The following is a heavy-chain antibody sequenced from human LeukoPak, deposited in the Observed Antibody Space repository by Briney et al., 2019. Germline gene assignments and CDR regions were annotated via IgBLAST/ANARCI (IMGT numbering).Heavy chain of an antibody. CDR2: ISSSGSTI. V-gene: IGHV3-48*04. CDR1: GFTFSSYS. CDR3: ARDSPIYGGDYESMDY. Sequence: GGSLRLSCAASGFTFSSYSMNWVRQAPGKGLEWVSYISSSGSTIYYADSVKGRFTISRDNAKNSLYLQMNSLRAEDTAVYYCARDSPIYGGDYESMDYWGQGTLVTVSS. J-gene: IGHJ4*02. D-gene: IGHD4-17*01.